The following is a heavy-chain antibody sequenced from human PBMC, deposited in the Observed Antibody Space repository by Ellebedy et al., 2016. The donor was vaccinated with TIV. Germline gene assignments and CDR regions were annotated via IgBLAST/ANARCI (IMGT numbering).Heavy chain of an antibody. CDR1: GFSLSTSGMC. CDR2: IDWDGDK. J-gene: IGHJ6*02. V-gene: IGHV2-70*11. CDR3: ARTPAIGSGSYCGMDV. D-gene: IGHD3-10*01. Sequence: SGPTLVXPTQTLTLTCTFSGFSLSTSGMCVNWVRKPPGKALKWLARIDWDGDKYYSTSLRTRLTISKDTSKNQVVLTLTNVVPADTASYYCARTPAIGSGSYCGMDVWGQGTTVTVSS.